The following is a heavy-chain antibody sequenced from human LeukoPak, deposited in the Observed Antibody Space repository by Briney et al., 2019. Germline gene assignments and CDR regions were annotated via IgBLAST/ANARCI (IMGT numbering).Heavy chain of an antibody. V-gene: IGHV3-23*01. D-gene: IGHD2-2*01. CDR3: ANAYCSSSSCYASYY. CDR2: ISGSTRST. Sequence: GGSLRLSCAASGFTFSSYAMSWVRQAPGKGLEWVPAISGSTRSTYYADSVKGRFTISRDNTKNTLYLQMNSLRAEDTAVYYCANAYCSSSSCYASYYWGQGTLVTVSS. J-gene: IGHJ4*02. CDR1: GFTFSSYA.